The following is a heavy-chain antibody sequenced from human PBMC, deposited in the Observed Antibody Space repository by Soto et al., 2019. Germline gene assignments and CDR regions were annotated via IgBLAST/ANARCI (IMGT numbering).Heavy chain of an antibody. Sequence: QVQLVESGGGVVQPGRSLRLSCAASGFTFSSYGMHWVRQAPGKGLEWVAVISYDGSNKYYADSVKGRFTISRDNSKKTLYLQMNSLRAEDTAVYYCAKDQREIVATIVFSYSMDVWGKGTTVTVSS. CDR3: AKDQREIVATIVFSYSMDV. V-gene: IGHV3-30*18. J-gene: IGHJ6*03. CDR2: ISYDGSNK. D-gene: IGHD5-12*01. CDR1: GFTFSSYG.